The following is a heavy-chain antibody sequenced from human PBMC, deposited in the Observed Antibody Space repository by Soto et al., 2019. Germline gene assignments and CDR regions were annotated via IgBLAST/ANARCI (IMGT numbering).Heavy chain of an antibody. CDR2: IYYSGST. V-gene: IGHV4-31*03. CDR3: ARIIVLMVYANNYFDY. CDR1: GGSVSSGSYY. J-gene: IGHJ4*02. D-gene: IGHD2-8*01. Sequence: SETLSLTCTVSGGSVSSGSYYWSWIRQHPGKGLEWIGYIYYSGSTYYNPSLKSRVTISVDTPKNQFSLKLSSVTAADTAVYYCARIIVLMVYANNYFDYWGQGTLVTVSS.